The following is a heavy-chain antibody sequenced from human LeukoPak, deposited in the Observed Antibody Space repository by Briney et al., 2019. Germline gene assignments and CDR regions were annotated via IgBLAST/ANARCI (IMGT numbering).Heavy chain of an antibody. D-gene: IGHD3-10*01. V-gene: IGHV4-34*01. CDR1: GGSFSGYY. CDR3: ARRWGFTMVRGTVETWFDP. CDR2: INHSGST. J-gene: IGHJ5*02. Sequence: SETLSLTCAVSGGSFSGYYWSWIRQPPGKGLEWIGEINHSGSTNYNPSLKSRVIISVDTSKNQFSLKLSSVTAADTAVYYCARRWGFTMVRGTVETWFDPWGQGTLVTVSS.